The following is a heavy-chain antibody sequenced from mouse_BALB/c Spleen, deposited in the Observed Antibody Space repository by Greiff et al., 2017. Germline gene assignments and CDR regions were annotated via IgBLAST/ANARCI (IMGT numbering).Heavy chain of an antibody. D-gene: IGHD2-1*01. CDR2: IWAGGST. CDR1: GFSLTSYG. V-gene: IGHV2-9*02. J-gene: IGHJ3*01. CDR3: AVIYYWAY. Sequence: VKVVESGPGLVAPSQSLSITCTVSGFSLTSYGVHWVRQPPGKGLEWLGVIWAGGSTNYNSALMSRLSISKDNSKSQVFLKMNSLQTDDTAMYYCAVIYYWAYWGQGTLVTVSA.